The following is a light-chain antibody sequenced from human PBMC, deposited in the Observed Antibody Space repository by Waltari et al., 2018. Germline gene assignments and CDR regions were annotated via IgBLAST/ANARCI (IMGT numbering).Light chain of an antibody. CDR2: GAS. J-gene: IGKJ1*01. Sequence: DIQMTHSPPSLSASVGGTITIPCRASQAAGNYVNWYQQRPAKAPKLLMYGASSLQRGVPSRFSGGGSGTHFTLTVSSLQPEDFATYYCQQSFSSPWTFGPGTKV. V-gene: IGKV1-39*01. CDR1: QAAGNY. CDR3: QQSFSSPWT.